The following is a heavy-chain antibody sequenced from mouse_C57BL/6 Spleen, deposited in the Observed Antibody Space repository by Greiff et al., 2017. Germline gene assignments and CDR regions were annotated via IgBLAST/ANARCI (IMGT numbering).Heavy chain of an antibody. D-gene: IGHD1-1*01. CDR3: ARGGHITTGSRDFDY. Sequence: EVQVVESGPELVKPGASVKISCKASGYSFTDYNMNWVKQSNGKSLEWIGVINPNYGTTSYNQKFKGKATLTVDQSSSTAYMQLNSLTSEDSAVYYCARGGHITTGSRDFDYWGQGTTLTVSS. J-gene: IGHJ2*01. CDR1: GYSFTDYN. V-gene: IGHV1-39*01. CDR2: INPNYGTT.